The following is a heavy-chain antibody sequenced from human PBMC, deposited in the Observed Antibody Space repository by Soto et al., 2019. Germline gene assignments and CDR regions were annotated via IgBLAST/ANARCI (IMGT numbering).Heavy chain of an antibody. CDR1: GFTFSSYA. V-gene: IGHV3-23*01. D-gene: IGHD4-17*01. Sequence: GGSLRLSCAASGFTFSSYAMSWVRQAPGKGLEWVSAISGSGGSTYYADSVKGRFTISRDNSKNTLYLQMNSLRAEDTAVYYCAKGWAYGDYVAAVYDAFDIWGQGTMVTVSS. CDR2: ISGSGGST. CDR3: AKGWAYGDYVAAVYDAFDI. J-gene: IGHJ3*02.